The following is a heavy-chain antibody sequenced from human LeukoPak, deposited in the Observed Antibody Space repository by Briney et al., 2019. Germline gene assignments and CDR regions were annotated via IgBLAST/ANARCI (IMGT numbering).Heavy chain of an antibody. Sequence: ASVKVSCTASGYSFTGYFMQWVRQAPGQGLEWMGWINPNSGDTNYAQKFQGRVTMTRDTPISTAYMELSRLRSDDAAVYYCARRFYYAMDVWGQGTTVTVSS. CDR3: ARRFYYAMDV. J-gene: IGHJ6*02. V-gene: IGHV1-2*02. D-gene: IGHD3-16*01. CDR2: INPNSGDT. CDR1: GYSFTGYF.